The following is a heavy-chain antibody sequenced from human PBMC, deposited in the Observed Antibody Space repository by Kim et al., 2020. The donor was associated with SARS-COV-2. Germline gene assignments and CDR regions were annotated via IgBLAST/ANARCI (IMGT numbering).Heavy chain of an antibody. D-gene: IGHD6-13*01. Sequence: SETLSLTCTVSGGSISSSSYYWGWIRQPPGKGLEWIGSIYYSGSTYYNPSLKSRVTISVDTSKNQFSLKLSSVTAADTAVYYCARRDSSSWYGGLDYWGQGTLVTVSS. CDR3: ARRDSSSWYGGLDY. V-gene: IGHV4-39*01. CDR2: IYYSGST. CDR1: GGSISSSSYY. J-gene: IGHJ4*02.